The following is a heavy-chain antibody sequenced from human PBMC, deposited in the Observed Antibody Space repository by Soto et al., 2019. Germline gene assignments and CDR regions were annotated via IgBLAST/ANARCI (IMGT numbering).Heavy chain of an antibody. CDR2: IIPIFGTA. CDR1: GGTFSSYA. D-gene: IGHD3-9*01. Sequence: ASVKVSCKASGGTFSSYAISWVRQAPGQGLEWMGGIIPIFGTANYAQKFQGRVTITADKSTSTAYMELSSLRSEDTAVYYCARRRYHILTGYYIGDAFDIWGQGTMVTVSS. V-gene: IGHV1-69*06. CDR3: ARRRYHILTGYYIGDAFDI. J-gene: IGHJ3*02.